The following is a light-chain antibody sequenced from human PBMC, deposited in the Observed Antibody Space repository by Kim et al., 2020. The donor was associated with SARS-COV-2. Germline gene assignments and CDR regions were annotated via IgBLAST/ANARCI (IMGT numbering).Light chain of an antibody. V-gene: IGKV3-20*01. J-gene: IGKJ1*01. CDR1: QSVSYS. CDR2: AAS. Sequence: EIVSTQSPGTLSLSPGERATLSCRTSQSVSYSLAWYQQKPGQAPRLLIYAASRRATGIPDRFSGSGSGTDFTLTISRLEPEDFAVYYCQQYGTMWTFGQGTKVDIK. CDR3: QQYGTMWT.